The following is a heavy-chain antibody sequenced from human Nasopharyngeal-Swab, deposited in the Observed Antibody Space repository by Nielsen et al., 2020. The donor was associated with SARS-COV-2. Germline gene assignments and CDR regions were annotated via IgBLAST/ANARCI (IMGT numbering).Heavy chain of an antibody. J-gene: IGHJ6*03. D-gene: IGHD2-21*01. CDR2: IYYSTNT. V-gene: IGHV4-59*08. Sequence: WIRQPPGKGLEWIGYIYYSTNTNYNPSRSTSYNPFLKSRVTISVDTSRNQFSLKLSSVTAADSAVYYCARHTYHYYYFYMDVWGRGTTVTVSS. CDR3: ARHTYHYYYFYMDV.